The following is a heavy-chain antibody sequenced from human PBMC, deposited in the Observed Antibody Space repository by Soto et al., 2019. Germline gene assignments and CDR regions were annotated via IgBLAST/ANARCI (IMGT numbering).Heavy chain of an antibody. J-gene: IGHJ4*02. Sequence: QVQLVQSGAEVKKPGSSVKVSCKASGGTFSSYAISWVRQAPGQGLEWMGGIIPIFGTANYAQKFQGRVTITAVESTSTAYMELSSLRSEDTAVSYCARGYCSGGSCYATGQFDYWGQGTLVTVSS. V-gene: IGHV1-69*12. CDR3: ARGYCSGGSCYATGQFDY. CDR1: GGTFSSYA. D-gene: IGHD2-15*01. CDR2: IIPIFGTA.